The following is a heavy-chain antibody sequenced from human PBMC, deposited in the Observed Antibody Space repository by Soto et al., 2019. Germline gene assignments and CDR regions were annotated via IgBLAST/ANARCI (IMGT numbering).Heavy chain of an antibody. J-gene: IGHJ6*02. V-gene: IGHV1-69*01. CDR3: ARDRRLRYFDWSPGGMDV. CDR2: IIPIFGTA. CDR1: GGTFSSYA. D-gene: IGHD3-9*01. Sequence: QVQLVQSGAEEKMPGSSVKVSCKASGGTFSSYAISWVRQAPGQGLEWMGGIIPIFGTANYAQKFQGRVTITADESTSTAYMQLSSLRSEDTAVYYCARDRRLRYFDWSPGGMDVWGQGTTVTVSS.